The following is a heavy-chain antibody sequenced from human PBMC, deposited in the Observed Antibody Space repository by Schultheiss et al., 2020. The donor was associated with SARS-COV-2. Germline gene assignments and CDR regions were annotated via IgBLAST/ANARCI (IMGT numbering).Heavy chain of an antibody. Sequence: SETLSLTCTVSGGSISSYYWSWIRQPPGKGLEWIGYIYYSGSTNYNPSLKSRVTISVDTSKNQFSLKLSSVTAADTAVYYCARDMADYYYGMDVWGQGTTVTSP. D-gene: IGHD5-24*01. CDR2: IYYSGST. J-gene: IGHJ6*02. CDR1: GGSISSYY. V-gene: IGHV4-59*12. CDR3: ARDMADYYYGMDV.